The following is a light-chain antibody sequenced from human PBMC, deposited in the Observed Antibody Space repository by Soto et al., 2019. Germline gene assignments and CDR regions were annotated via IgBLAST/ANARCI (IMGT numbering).Light chain of an antibody. J-gene: IGKJ1*01. CDR2: KAS. Sequence: DIQMTQSPSTLSASVGDRVTITYRDSQSISCWLAWYQQKPGKAAKLLIYKASSLESGVPSRFSDSGSGTEFTLTISSLQPDDFATYYCQQYNSYSTCGQGTKVDIK. V-gene: IGKV1-5*03. CDR3: QQYNSYST. CDR1: QSISCW.